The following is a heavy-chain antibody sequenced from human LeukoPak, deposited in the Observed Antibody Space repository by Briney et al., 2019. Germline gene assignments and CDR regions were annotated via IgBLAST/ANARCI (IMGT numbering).Heavy chain of an antibody. V-gene: IGHV4-39*01. J-gene: IGHJ4*02. CDR3: ATDYYDSSGYTFH. CDR1: GGPISSSSYY. D-gene: IGHD3-22*01. CDR2: IYYSGST. Sequence: PSETLSHTCTVSGGPISSSSYYWGWIRQPPGKGLEWIGSIYYSGSTYYNPSLKSRVTISVDTSKNQFSLKLSSVTAADTAVYYCATDYYDSSGYTFHWGQGTLVTVSS.